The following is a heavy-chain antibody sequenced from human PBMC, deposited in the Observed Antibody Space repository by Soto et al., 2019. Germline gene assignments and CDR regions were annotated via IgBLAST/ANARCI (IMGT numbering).Heavy chain of an antibody. J-gene: IGHJ6*02. CDR1: GFTFSSYA. V-gene: IGHV3-23*01. Sequence: EVQLLESGGGLVQPGGSLRLSCAASGFTFSSYAMSWVRQAPGKGLEWVSAISGSGGSTYYADSVKGRFTISRDNSKNTLYLQMNSLRAEDTAVYYCAKDVSWNSQFYYYGMDVWGQGTTVTVSS. D-gene: IGHD1-7*01. CDR2: ISGSGGST. CDR3: AKDVSWNSQFYYYGMDV.